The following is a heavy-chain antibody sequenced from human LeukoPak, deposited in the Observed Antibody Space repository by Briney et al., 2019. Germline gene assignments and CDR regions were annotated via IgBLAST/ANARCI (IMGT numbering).Heavy chain of an antibody. V-gene: IGHV4-39*07. D-gene: IGHD3-10*01. CDR1: GGSISSSSYY. J-gene: IGHJ5*02. CDR2: IYYSGST. CDR3: ARVPMVRGVIPRFEP. Sequence: SETLSLTCTVSGGSISSSSYYWGWLRQPPGKGLEWIGSIYYSGSTYYNPSLKSRVTISVDTSKNQFSLKLSSVTAADTAVYYCARVPMVRGVIPRFEPWGQGTLVTVSS.